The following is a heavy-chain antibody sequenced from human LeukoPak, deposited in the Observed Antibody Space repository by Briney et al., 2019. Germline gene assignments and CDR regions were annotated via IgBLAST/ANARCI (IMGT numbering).Heavy chain of an antibody. J-gene: IGHJ4*02. Sequence: SETLSLICTVSGGSISSYYWSWIRQPPGKGLEWIGYIYYSGSTNYNPSLKSRVTMSVDTSKNQFSLKLSSVTAADTAVYYCAREAHYYYDSSGYYPLYYFDYWGQGTLVTVSS. CDR3: AREAHYYYDSSGYYPLYYFDY. V-gene: IGHV4-59*12. CDR2: IYYSGST. D-gene: IGHD3-22*01. CDR1: GGSISSYY.